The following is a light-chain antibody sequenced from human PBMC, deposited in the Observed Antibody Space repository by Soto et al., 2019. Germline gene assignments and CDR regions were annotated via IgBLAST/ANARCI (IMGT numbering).Light chain of an antibody. V-gene: IGKV3-11*01. CDR3: QQYNGWPWT. J-gene: IGKJ1*01. CDR1: QSVGNY. CDR2: DAS. Sequence: EIVLPQSPASLSLSAGERATVSCRASQSVGNYLAWYQQKPGQAPRLLIYDASNRATDIPARFSGSGSGTEFTATITGLQSEDFAVYYCQQYNGWPWTFGLGTKVDIK.